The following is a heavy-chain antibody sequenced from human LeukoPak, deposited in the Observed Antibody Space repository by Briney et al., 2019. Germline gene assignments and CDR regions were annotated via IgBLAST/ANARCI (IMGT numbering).Heavy chain of an antibody. CDR3: ASRLRYSSGWYAFDY. Sequence: PSETLSLTCTVSGGSISSSSYYWGWIRQPPGKGLEWIGSIYYSGSTYYNPSLKSRVTISVDTSKNQFSLKLSSVTAADTAVYYCASRLRYSSGWYAFDYWGQGTLVTVSS. CDR2: IYYSGST. D-gene: IGHD6-19*01. V-gene: IGHV4-39*01. J-gene: IGHJ4*02. CDR1: GGSISSSSYY.